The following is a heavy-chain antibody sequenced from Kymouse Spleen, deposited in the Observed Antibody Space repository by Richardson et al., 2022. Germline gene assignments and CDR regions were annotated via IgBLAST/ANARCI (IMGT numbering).Heavy chain of an antibody. D-gene: IGHD2-2*02. V-gene: IGHV3-9*01. CDR3: AKDNPR*YQLR. CDR2: ISWNSGSI. CDR1: GFTFDDYA. J-gene: IGHJ4*02,IGHJ5*02. Sequence: EVQLVESGGGLVQPGRSLRLSCAASGFTFDDYAMHWVRQAPGKGLEWVSGISWNSGSIGYADSVKGRFTISRDNAKNSLYLQMNSLRAEDTALYYCAKDNPR*YQLRWGQGTLVTVSS.